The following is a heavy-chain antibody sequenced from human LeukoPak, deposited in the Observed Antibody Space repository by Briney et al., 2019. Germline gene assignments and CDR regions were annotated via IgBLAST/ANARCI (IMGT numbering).Heavy chain of an antibody. CDR2: ISYDESNK. CDR1: RFIFSSYC. J-gene: IGHJ5*02. CDR3: AKDHSGSYQPNWFDP. D-gene: IGHD1-26*01. Sequence: EPGGSLRLSCAAYRFIFSSYCMNWVRQAPGKGLEWVAVISYDESNKYYADSVKGRFTISRDNPKNTLYLQMNSLRAEDTAVYYCAKDHSGSYQPNWFDPWGQGTRVTVSS. V-gene: IGHV3-30*18.